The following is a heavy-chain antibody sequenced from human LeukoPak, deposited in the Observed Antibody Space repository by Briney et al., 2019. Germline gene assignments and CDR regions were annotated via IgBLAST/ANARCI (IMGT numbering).Heavy chain of an antibody. V-gene: IGHV3-21*01. CDR3: AELGITMIGGV. CDR1: GFTFSSYS. D-gene: IGHD3-10*02. J-gene: IGHJ6*04. Sequence: PGGSLRLSCAASGFTFSSYSMHWVRQAPGKGLEWVSCISTSSSYIYYADSVKGRFTISRDNAKNSLYLQMNSLRAEDTAVYYCAELGITMIGGVWGKGTTVTISS. CDR2: ISTSSSYI.